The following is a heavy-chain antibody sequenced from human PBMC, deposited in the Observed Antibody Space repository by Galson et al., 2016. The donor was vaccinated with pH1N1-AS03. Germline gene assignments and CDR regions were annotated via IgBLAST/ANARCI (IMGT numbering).Heavy chain of an antibody. Sequence: LRLSCAVSGIPFGDYAVSWFRQPPGKGLEWVGFIRRKGFGGTGEYAASVKGRFTILRDESKNIAYLQMNSLKTDDTAVYYCSLEYLEFYFAYWGQGTLVIVSS. D-gene: IGHD1-20*01. CDR1: GIPFGDYA. V-gene: IGHV3-49*03. CDR2: IRRKGFGGTG. J-gene: IGHJ4*02. CDR3: SLEYLEFYFAY.